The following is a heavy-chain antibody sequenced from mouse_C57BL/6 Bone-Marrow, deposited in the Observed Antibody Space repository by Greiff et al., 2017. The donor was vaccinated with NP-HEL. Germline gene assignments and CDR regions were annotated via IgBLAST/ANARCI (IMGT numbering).Heavy chain of an antibody. CDR2: ISDGGSYT. J-gene: IGHJ2*01. V-gene: IGHV5-4*01. Sequence: EVHLVESGGGLVKPGGSLKLSCAASGFTFSSYAMSWVRQTPEKRLEWVATISDGGSYTYYPDNVKGRFTISRDNAKNNLYLQMSHLKSEDTAMYYCARENQPSFDYWGQGTTLTVSS. CDR1: GFTFSSYA. CDR3: ARENQPSFDY. D-gene: IGHD6-1*01.